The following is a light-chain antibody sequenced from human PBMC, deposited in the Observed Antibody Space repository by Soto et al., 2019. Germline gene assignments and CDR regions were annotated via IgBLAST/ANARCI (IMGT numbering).Light chain of an antibody. CDR1: QSVSSGY. CDR2: GAS. CDR3: QQYGISHT. Sequence: EIVLTQSPGTLSLAPGERATLSCRASQSVSSGYLAWYQQKPGQAPRLLIYGASSRATGIPDRFSGSGSGTDFTLTICRLEPEDFAVYYCQQYGISHTFGQGPRWIS. J-gene: IGKJ1*01. V-gene: IGKV3-20*01.